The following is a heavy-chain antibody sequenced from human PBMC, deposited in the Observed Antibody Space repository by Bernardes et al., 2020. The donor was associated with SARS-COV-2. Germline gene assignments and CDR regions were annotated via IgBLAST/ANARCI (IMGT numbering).Heavy chain of an antibody. CDR1: GDTSGIFD. J-gene: IGHJ4*02. CDR3: ARDFGSLRRLDY. CDR2: IIPKLGST. Sequence: SVKVSCKASGDTSGIFDYTWLRQAPGQGLEWVGRIIPKLGSTDYAQAFQGRITITADLSTSTTYMDLIRLTSDDTAVYYCARDFGSLRRLDYWGQGTLITVSP. V-gene: IGHV1-69*10. D-gene: IGHD3-3*01.